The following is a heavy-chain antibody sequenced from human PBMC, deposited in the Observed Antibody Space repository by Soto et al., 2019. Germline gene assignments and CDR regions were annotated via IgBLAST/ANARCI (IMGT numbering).Heavy chain of an antibody. CDR3: ARGRTIASRWWFDP. D-gene: IGHD6-6*01. CDR2: IYYSGST. J-gene: IGHJ5*02. V-gene: IGHV4-59*12. CDR1: GVSISSYY. Sequence: QVPLQESGPGLVKPSETLSLTCTVSGVSISSYYCTWIRQLPGKGLAWIGYIYYSGSTNYNPSLKRRVTISVDTSNNHFALRLTSVTAADTAVYYCARGRTIASRWWFDPWGQGILVTVSS.